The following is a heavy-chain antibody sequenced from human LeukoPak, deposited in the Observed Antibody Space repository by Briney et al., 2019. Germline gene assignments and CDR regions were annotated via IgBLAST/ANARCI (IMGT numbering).Heavy chain of an antibody. Sequence: SETLSLTCTVSGGSISSSSYYWGWIRQPPGKGLEWIGSIYYSGSTYYNPSLKSRVTISVDTSKNQFSLKLSSLTAADTAVYYCARDGGYSSSWVHFDFWGQGTLVTVSS. V-gene: IGHV4-39*07. D-gene: IGHD6-13*01. CDR2: IYYSGST. J-gene: IGHJ4*02. CDR3: ARDGGYSSSWVHFDF. CDR1: GGSISSSSYY.